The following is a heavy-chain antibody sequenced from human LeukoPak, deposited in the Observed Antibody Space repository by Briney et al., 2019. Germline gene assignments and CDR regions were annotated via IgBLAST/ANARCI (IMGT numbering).Heavy chain of an antibody. CDR1: GFTFSSYG. D-gene: IGHD3-22*01. J-gene: IGHJ1*01. V-gene: IGHV3-30*02. CDR2: IRYDASDK. Sequence: GGSLRLSCAASGFTFSSYGMHWVRQAPGKGLEWVAFIRYDASDKYYADSVKGRFTISRDNSKNTVYLQMNSLRAEDTAVYYCARDPDSSGYSTFHDWGQGTLVTVSS. CDR3: ARDPDSSGYSTFHD.